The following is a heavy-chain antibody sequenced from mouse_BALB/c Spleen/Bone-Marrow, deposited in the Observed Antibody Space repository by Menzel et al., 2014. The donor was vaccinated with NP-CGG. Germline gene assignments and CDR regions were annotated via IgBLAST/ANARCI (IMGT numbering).Heavy chain of an antibody. D-gene: IGHD1-2*01. CDR3: ARIHYCGRAWFAY. CDR2: IDPANGNT. CDR1: GFNIKDTY. V-gene: IGHV14-3*02. Sequence: EVKVVESGAELVKPGASVKLSCTASGFNIKDTYMHWVKQRPEQGLEWIGRIDPANGNTKYDPKFQGKATITADTSSNTAYLQLSSLTSEDTAVYYCARIHYCGRAWFAYWGQGTLVTVSA. J-gene: IGHJ3*01.